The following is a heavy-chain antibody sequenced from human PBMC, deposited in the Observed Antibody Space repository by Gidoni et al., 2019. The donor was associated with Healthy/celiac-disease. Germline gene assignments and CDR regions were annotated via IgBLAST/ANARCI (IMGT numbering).Heavy chain of an antibody. Sequence: QVQLQESGPGLVKPSQNLSLTFTVPGGSISSGYYSWSWICHPPGKGLEWIGYIYYRRSTYYNPSLKSRVTISVDTSKNQFSLKLCSVTAADTAVYYCARAHYWFDPWGQGTLVTVSS. CDR1: GGSISSGYYS. CDR3: ARAHYWFDP. CDR2: IYYRRST. J-gene: IGHJ5*02. V-gene: IGHV4-30-4*01.